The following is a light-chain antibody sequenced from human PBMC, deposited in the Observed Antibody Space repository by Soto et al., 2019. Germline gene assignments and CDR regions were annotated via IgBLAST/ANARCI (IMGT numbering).Light chain of an antibody. V-gene: IGKV1-27*01. Sequence: DIQMTQSPSSLSASVGDRVTITCRASQGISNSLAWYQQQPGKGPKLLIYAASTLQSGVPSRFSGSGSGPDFTLTISSLQPEDVATDYCQKYNGAPWTFGQGIKVEIE. CDR1: QGISNS. CDR2: AAS. J-gene: IGKJ1*01. CDR3: QKYNGAPWT.